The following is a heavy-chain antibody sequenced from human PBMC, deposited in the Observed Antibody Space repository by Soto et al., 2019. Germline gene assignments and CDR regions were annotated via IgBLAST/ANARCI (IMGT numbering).Heavy chain of an antibody. J-gene: IGHJ4*02. CDR1: GFDFSVYG. CDR2: IWYDGVNK. V-gene: IGHV3-33*01. D-gene: IGHD4-4*01. CDR3: ARDTTPIKGPTFGC. Sequence: PGGSLRLSCVASGFDFSVYGMHWVRQAPGKGLEWVTFIWYDGVNKYYADSVKGRFTVSRDRSTDTVYLQMNSLRAEDTAIYYCARDTTPIKGPTFGCWGRGTLVTASS.